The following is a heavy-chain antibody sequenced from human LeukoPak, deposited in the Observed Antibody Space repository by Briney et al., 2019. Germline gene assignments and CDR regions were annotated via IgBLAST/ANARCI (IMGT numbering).Heavy chain of an antibody. D-gene: IGHD1-26*01. V-gene: IGHV3-23*01. Sequence: GGSLRLSCAASGFTFSSYAMSWVRQAPGKGLEWVSAISGSGGSTYYADSVKGRFTISRDNSKNTLYLQMNSLRAQDTAGYYCAKAATRGELRSQSNTDYWGQGTLVTVSS. CDR3: AKAATRGELRSQSNTDY. CDR1: GFTFSSYA. CDR2: ISGSGGST. J-gene: IGHJ4*02.